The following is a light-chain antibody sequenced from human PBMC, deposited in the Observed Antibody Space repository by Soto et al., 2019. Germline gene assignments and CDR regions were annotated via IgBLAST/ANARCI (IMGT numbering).Light chain of an antibody. Sequence: ILLTQSQGTRSVSAGRIGRLSFISSHSFSNNYLAWYQQKPGQAPRLLIYGASSRATGITDRFSGSASGTDFTLTISRLEAEDFAVYSCHQYGTSPPTFGQGTKVDIK. CDR3: HQYGTSPPT. CDR1: HSFSNNY. V-gene: IGKV3-20*01. CDR2: GAS. J-gene: IGKJ1*01.